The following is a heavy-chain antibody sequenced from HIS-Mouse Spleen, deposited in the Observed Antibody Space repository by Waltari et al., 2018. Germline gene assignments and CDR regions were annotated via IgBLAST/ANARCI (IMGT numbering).Heavy chain of an antibody. V-gene: IGHV1-2*02. CDR3: AREVGAPGAFDI. Sequence: QVQLVQSGAEVKKPGASVKVPCKASGYTLPGYYMHWVRQAPGQGLDGSGWINPNSGGTNYAQKFQGRVTMTRDTSISTAYMELSRLRSDDTAVYYCAREVGAPGAFDIWGQGTMVTVSS. CDR2: INPNSGGT. CDR1: GYTLPGYY. D-gene: IGHD1-26*01. J-gene: IGHJ3*02.